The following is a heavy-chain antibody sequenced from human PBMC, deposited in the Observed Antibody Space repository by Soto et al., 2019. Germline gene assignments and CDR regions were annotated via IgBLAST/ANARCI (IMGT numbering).Heavy chain of an antibody. Sequence: ASVKVSGKASGYTFTSYGISSVRQAPGQGLEWMGWISAYNGNTNYAQKLQGRVTMTTDTSTSTAYMELRSLTSDDTAVYYCARENFGAYYDFWSGPSPGHYYGMDVWGQGTTVTVSS. J-gene: IGHJ6*02. CDR3: ARENFGAYYDFWSGPSPGHYYGMDV. CDR2: ISAYNGNT. D-gene: IGHD3-3*01. V-gene: IGHV1-18*01. CDR1: GYTFTSYG.